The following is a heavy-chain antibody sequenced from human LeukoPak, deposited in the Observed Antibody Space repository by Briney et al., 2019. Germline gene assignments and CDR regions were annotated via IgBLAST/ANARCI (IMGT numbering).Heavy chain of an antibody. J-gene: IGHJ4*02. V-gene: IGHV3-66*01. CDR3: ARDSGTTVGYFDY. Sequence: PGGSLRLSCAASGFTVSTNYMSWARQAPGKGLEWVSVIYSGGNTYYADSVKGRFTISRDNSKNTLYLQMNSLRAEDTAVYYCARDSGTTVGYFDYWGQGTLVTVSS. D-gene: IGHD4-23*01. CDR1: GFTVSTNY. CDR2: IYSGGNT.